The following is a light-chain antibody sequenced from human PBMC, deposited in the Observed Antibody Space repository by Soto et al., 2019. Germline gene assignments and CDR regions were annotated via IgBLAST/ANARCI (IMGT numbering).Light chain of an antibody. CDR2: GAS. CDR3: KQYGSSPWT. Sequence: ETVLTQSPCTLSLSPGERATRSCRRSQSVSSSYLAWYQQKPGQAPRLLIYGASSRATGIPDRFSGSGSGTDFTLTISRLETEDFAVYYCKQYGSSPWTFGQGTKVDIK. J-gene: IGKJ1*01. CDR1: QSVSSSY. V-gene: IGKV3-20*01.